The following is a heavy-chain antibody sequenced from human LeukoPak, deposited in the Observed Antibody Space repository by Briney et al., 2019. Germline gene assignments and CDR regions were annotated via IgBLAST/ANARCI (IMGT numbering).Heavy chain of an antibody. D-gene: IGHD3-10*01. CDR1: GFTFSSYA. CDR2: ISGSGGST. J-gene: IGHJ4*02. Sequence: GGSLRLPCAASGFTFSSYAMSWVRQAPGKGLEWVSAISGSGGSTYYADSVKGRFTISRDNSKNTLYLQMNSLRAEETAVYYCAKEPDGYYGFDYWGQGTLVTVSS. CDR3: AKEPDGYYGFDY. V-gene: IGHV3-23*01.